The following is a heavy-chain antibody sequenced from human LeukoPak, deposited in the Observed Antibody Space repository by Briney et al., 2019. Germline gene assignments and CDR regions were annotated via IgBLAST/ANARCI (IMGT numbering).Heavy chain of an antibody. J-gene: IGHJ4*02. CDR2: IRSKANSYAT. V-gene: IGHV3-73*01. CDR3: TSHSSFVDY. CDR1: GFTLSSYT. Sequence: GGSLRLSCAASGFTLSSYTMHWVRQASGKGLEWVGRIRSKANSYATAYAASVKGRFTISRDDSKNTAYLQMNSLKTEDTAVYYCTSHSSFVDYWGQGTLVTVSS. D-gene: IGHD2-2*01.